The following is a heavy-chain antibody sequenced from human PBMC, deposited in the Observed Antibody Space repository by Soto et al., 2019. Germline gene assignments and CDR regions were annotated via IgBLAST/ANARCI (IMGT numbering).Heavy chain of an antibody. J-gene: IGHJ4*02. Sequence: GLSLRVWCAASGFTFRSFAMSCVRQAPGKGLEWVSAISGSGGSTYYADYVKGRFTISRDNSKNTLYLQMNSLRAEDTAVYYCAKDLIVVVVAATIFDYWGQGTLVTVSS. CDR1: GFTFRSFA. CDR2: ISGSGGST. V-gene: IGHV3-23*01. D-gene: IGHD2-15*01. CDR3: AKDLIVVVVAATIFDY.